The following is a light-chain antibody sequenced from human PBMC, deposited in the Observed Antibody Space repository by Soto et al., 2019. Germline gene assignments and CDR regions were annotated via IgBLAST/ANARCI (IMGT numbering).Light chain of an antibody. CDR3: QQRNNWPLT. CDR1: RSISTY. J-gene: IGKJ4*02. Sequence: ETVLTQSPATLSLSPGERATLSCRASRSISTYLAWYQHKPGQAPRLLIYEALNRATGIPARFSGSGSGTDFTLTISSLEPEDFAVYDCQQRNNWPLTFGGGTKVEIK. CDR2: EAL. V-gene: IGKV3-11*01.